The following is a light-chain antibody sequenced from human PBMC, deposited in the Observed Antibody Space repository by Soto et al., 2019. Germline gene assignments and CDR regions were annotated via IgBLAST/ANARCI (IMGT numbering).Light chain of an antibody. CDR2: GDR. V-gene: IGLV1-40*01. Sequence: QAVVTQAPSVSGAPGQRVTISCTGSLSNIGAGFNVHWYQQVPGTAPKFLMYGDRNRPSGVPARFSASTSGTSASLAIAGLQAEDEAHYYCQSYDSDLSGTVFGTGTKLTVL. J-gene: IGLJ1*01. CDR1: LSNIGAGFN. CDR3: QSYDSDLSGTV.